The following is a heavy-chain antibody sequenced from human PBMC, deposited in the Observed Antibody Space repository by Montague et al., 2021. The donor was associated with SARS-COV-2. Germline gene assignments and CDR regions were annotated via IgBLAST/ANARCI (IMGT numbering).Heavy chain of an antibody. V-gene: IGHV6-1*01. CDR3: ARTTTRMLYPENAFDI. J-gene: IGHJ3*02. CDR1: GDSVSSNTAT. D-gene: IGHD2-15*01. CDR2: TYYRSKWYH. Sequence: CAISGDSVSSNTATWNWIRQSSSRGLEWLGRTYYRSKWYHDYAISLKSRITINPDTSKNQFSLQLSSVAPEDTAVFYCARTTTRMLYPENAFDIWGRGTMVTVSS.